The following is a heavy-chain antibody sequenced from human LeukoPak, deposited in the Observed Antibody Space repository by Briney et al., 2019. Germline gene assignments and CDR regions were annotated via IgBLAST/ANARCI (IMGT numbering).Heavy chain of an antibody. D-gene: IGHD3-22*01. Sequence: GGSLRLSCAASGFTFSDYYMSWIRQAPGKGLEWVSYISSSGSTIYYADSVKGRFTISRDNAKNSLYLQMNSLRAEDTAVYYCARDRGNYNDSGVYSERLNEAFDIWGQGTMVTVSS. J-gene: IGHJ3*02. CDR3: ARDRGNYNDSGVYSERLNEAFDI. CDR1: GFTFSDYY. V-gene: IGHV3-11*01. CDR2: ISSSGSTI.